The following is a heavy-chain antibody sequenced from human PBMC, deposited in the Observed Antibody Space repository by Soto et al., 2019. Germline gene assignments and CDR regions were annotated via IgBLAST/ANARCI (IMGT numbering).Heavy chain of an antibody. J-gene: IGHJ5*02. Sequence: QVQLQQWGAGLLKPSETLSLTCAVYGGSFSGYYWSWIRPPPGKGLEWIGEINHRGSTNYNPSLKSRVTISVDTSQNQFSLKLSSVTAADTAVDYCARGSRVVVVVAASWFDPWGQGTLVTVSS. D-gene: IGHD2-15*01. CDR2: INHRGST. CDR1: GGSFSGYY. CDR3: ARGSRVVVVVAASWFDP. V-gene: IGHV4-34*01.